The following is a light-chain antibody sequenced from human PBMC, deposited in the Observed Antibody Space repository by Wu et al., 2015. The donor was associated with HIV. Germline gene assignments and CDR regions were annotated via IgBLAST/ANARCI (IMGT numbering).Light chain of an antibody. V-gene: IGKV1-5*03. J-gene: IGKJ4*01. Sequence: DIQMTQSPSTLSASVGDRVTITCRASQSISSWLAWYQQKPGKVPELLIYKASILESGVPSRFSGSESGTEFTLTISSLQPDDFATYYCQQYSSSSPRLTFGGGTKVE. CDR1: QSISSW. CDR3: QQYSSSSPRLT. CDR2: KAS.